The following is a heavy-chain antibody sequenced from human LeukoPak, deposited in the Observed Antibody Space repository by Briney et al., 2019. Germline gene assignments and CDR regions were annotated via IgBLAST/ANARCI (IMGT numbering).Heavy chain of an antibody. V-gene: IGHV4-38-2*02. J-gene: IGHJ4*02. CDR1: GYSISSGYY. CDR3: ARALRFFHYPDY. Sequence: PSETLSLTCTVSGYSISSGYYWGWIRQPPGKGLEWISVYHVGTTDYNPSLKSRVTISVDGSKNQMSLTLSSVAAEDTAVYYCARALRFFHYPDYWAREPWSPSPQ. CDR2: VYHVGTT. D-gene: IGHD3-10*01.